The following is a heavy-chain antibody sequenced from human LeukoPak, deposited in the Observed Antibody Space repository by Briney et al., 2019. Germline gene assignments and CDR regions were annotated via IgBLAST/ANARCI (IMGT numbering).Heavy chain of an antibody. CDR2: INTSGST. V-gene: IGHV4-61*02. CDR3: ARNLGYCSSTSCYGPHFDY. D-gene: IGHD2-2*01. Sequence: SETLSLTCTVSGGSISSGSYFWTWIRQPAGKRLEWLGRINTSGSTNYNPSLKSRVTISVDTPKNQFSLKLSSVTAADTAVYYCARNLGYCSSTSCYGPHFDYWGQGTLVTVSS. CDR1: GGSISSGSYF. J-gene: IGHJ4*02.